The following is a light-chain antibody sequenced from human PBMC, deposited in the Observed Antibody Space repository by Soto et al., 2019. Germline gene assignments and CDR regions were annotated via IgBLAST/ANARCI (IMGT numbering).Light chain of an antibody. CDR3: QQYGSSPRLT. Sequence: EIGLTQSPATLSLSPGERATLSCRASQSVSGFLAWFQQKPGQAPRLLIYDASKRATGIPARFSGSGSGTDFTLTISRLVPEDFAVYYCQQYGSSPRLTFGGGTKVDI. V-gene: IGKV3-11*01. CDR2: DAS. J-gene: IGKJ4*01. CDR1: QSVSGF.